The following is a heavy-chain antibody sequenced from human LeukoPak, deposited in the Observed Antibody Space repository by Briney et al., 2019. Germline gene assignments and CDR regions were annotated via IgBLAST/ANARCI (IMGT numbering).Heavy chain of an antibody. CDR1: GDSINNFY. J-gene: IGHJ4*02. CDR3: ARLDSTWYYFDY. V-gene: IGHV4-59*08. D-gene: IGHD6-13*01. Sequence: PSETLSLTCTVSGDSINNFYWSWIRQSPGNGLEWIGYIYYSGSTNYNPSLKSRVTISVDTSKDQFSLKLTSVTAADTAVYYCARLDSTWYYFDYWGQGTLVTVSS. CDR2: IYYSGST.